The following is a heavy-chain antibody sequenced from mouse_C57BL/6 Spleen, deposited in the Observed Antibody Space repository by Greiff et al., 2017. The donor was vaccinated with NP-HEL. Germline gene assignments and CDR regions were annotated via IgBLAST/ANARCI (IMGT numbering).Heavy chain of an antibody. CDR3: ARSWGAY. CDR1: GYTFTDYY. Sequence: EVQLQQSGPELVKPGASVKISCKASGYTFTDYYMNWVKQSHGKSLEWIGDINPNNGGTSYNQKFKGKATLTVDKSSSTAYMELRSLTSEDSAVYYCARSWGAYWGQGTLVTVSA. J-gene: IGHJ3*01. CDR2: INPNNGGT. V-gene: IGHV1-26*01.